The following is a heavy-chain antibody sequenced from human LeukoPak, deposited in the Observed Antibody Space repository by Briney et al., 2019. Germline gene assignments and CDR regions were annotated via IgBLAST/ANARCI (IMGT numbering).Heavy chain of an antibody. D-gene: IGHD3-3*01. Sequence: GGSLRLSCAASGFTFSSNGMHWVRQAPGKGLEWVAFIRYDGSNKYYADSVKGRFTISRDNSKNTLYLQMNSLRAEDTAVYYCAKKRGYDFWSGYYLFDYWGQGTLVTVSS. CDR3: AKKRGYDFWSGYYLFDY. J-gene: IGHJ4*02. V-gene: IGHV3-30*02. CDR1: GFTFSSNG. CDR2: IRYDGSNK.